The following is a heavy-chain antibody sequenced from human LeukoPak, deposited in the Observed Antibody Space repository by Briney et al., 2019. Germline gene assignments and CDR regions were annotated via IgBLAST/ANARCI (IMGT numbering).Heavy chain of an antibody. J-gene: IGHJ6*02. CDR3: ARPSFGNYGMDV. CDR2: IIPIFGIA. Sequence: SVKFSCHASGGTFSSYAISWVRQAPGQGLEWMGRIIPIFGIANYAQKFQGRVTITADKSTSTAYMELSSLRSEDTAVYYCARPSFGNYGMDVWGQGTTVTVSS. V-gene: IGHV1-69*04. D-gene: IGHD3-10*01. CDR1: GGTFSSYA.